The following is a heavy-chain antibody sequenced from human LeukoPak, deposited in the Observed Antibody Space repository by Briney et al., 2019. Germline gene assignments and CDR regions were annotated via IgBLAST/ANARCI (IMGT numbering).Heavy chain of an antibody. Sequence: GESLKISCKGSGYSFPNYWIGWVRQMPGKGLEWMGIIYPGDSHTRYSPSFQDQVTISVDKSISTAYLQWGSLKASDTAMYYCARGPYAYTSSAALGSYNWFDPWGQGSLVTVSS. CDR2: IYPGDSHT. CDR3: ARGPYAYTSSAALGSYNWFDP. CDR1: GYSFPNYW. V-gene: IGHV5-51*01. J-gene: IGHJ5*02. D-gene: IGHD2-2*02.